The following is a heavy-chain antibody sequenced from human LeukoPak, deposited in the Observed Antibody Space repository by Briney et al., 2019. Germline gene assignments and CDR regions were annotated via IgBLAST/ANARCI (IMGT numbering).Heavy chain of an antibody. CDR3: ARLRYNDFWSGSWKFYYYMDV. V-gene: IGHV3-23*01. J-gene: IGHJ6*03. D-gene: IGHD3-3*01. CDR2: ISDTGDST. Sequence: GGSLRLSCAASGFTFSSYAMSWVRQAPGKGLEWVSSISDTGDSTYYADSVKGRFTISRDNAKSSLYLQMNSLRAEDTAIYYCARLRYNDFWSGSWKFYYYMDVWGKGTTVTVSS. CDR1: GFTFSSYA.